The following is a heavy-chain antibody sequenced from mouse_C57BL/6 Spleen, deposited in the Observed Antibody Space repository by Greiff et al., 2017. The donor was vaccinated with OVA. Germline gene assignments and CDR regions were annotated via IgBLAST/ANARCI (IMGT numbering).Heavy chain of an antibody. CDR1: GFTFSNYW. Sequence: EVMLVESGGGLVQPGGSMKLSCVASGFTFSNYWMNWVRQSPEKGLEWVAQIRLKSDNYATHYAESVKGRFTISRDDSKSSVYLQMNNLRAEDTGIYYCTGSDYDWAPFAYWGQGTLVTVSA. CDR3: TGSDYDWAPFAY. V-gene: IGHV6-3*01. J-gene: IGHJ3*01. CDR2: IRLKSDNYAT. D-gene: IGHD2-4*01.